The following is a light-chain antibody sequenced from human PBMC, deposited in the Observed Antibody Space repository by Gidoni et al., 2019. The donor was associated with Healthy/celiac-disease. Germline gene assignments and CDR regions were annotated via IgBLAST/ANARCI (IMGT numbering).Light chain of an antibody. CDR1: SSDVGGYNY. V-gene: IGLV2-14*01. CDR3: SSYTIISTVV. J-gene: IGLJ2*01. CDR2: TVS. Sequence: ALTQPASVSGSPGQSITISCTGTSSDVGGYNYVSWYQQHPGKAPKLMIYTVSNRPSGVSNRFSGSKSGNTASLTSSGFQAEDEADYYCSSYTIISTVVFGGGTKLTVL.